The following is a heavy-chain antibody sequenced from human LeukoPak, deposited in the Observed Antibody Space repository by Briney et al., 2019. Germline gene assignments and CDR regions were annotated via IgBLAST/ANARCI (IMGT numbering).Heavy chain of an antibody. V-gene: IGHV1-2*02. J-gene: IGHJ4*02. CDR2: INPNSGGT. Sequence: ASVTVSSTASGYTFTDYCIHWVRQAPGQGLEWMAWINPNSGGTYYAQNFHDRITLTRDTSISTAYMELSRLRSDDTAIYYCARANALYCSSTSCLFDYWGQGTLVTVSS. CDR3: ARANALYCSSTSCLFDY. CDR1: GYTFTDYC. D-gene: IGHD2-2*01.